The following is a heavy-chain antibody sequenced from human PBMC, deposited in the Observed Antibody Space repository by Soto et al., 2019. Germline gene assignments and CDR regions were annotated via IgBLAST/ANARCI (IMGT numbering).Heavy chain of an antibody. CDR2: IDYSGSA. CDR3: ARVADTSGFNVLDY. D-gene: IGHD6-19*01. Sequence: SETLSLTCTVSGGSISSYYWSWIRQSPGKGLEWIGYIDYSGSANYNPSLKSRVTMSADTNKNQFSLRLSSMTAADRAVYYCARVADTSGFNVLDYWGPGTLVTVSS. J-gene: IGHJ4*02. CDR1: GGSISSYY. V-gene: IGHV4-59*01.